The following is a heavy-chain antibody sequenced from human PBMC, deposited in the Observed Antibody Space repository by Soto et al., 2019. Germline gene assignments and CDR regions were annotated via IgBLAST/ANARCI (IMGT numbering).Heavy chain of an antibody. V-gene: IGHV4-30-4*01. CDR3: ARDHYDILTGYYAYFDY. CDR1: GGSISSGDYY. J-gene: IGHJ4*02. D-gene: IGHD3-9*01. Sequence: PSETLSLTCTVSGGSISSGDYYWSWIRQPPGKGLEWIGYIYYSGSTYYNPSLKSRVTISVDTSKNQLSLKLSSVTAADTAVYYCARDHYDILTGYYAYFDYWGQGTLVTVSS. CDR2: IYYSGST.